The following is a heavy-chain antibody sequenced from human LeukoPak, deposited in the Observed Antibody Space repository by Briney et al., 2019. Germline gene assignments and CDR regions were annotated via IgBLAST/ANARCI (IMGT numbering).Heavy chain of an antibody. D-gene: IGHD2-2*01. CDR2: ISGSGGST. CDR3: AKGFGTSCYVQLDY. V-gene: IGHV3-23*01. Sequence: GGSLRLSCAASGFTFSSYSMSWVRQAPGRGLEWVSVISGSGGSTYYANSVKGRFTISRDNSKNTLYLQMDSLRAEDTAVYYCAKGFGTSCYVQLDYWGQGTLVTVSS. CDR1: GFTFSSYS. J-gene: IGHJ4*02.